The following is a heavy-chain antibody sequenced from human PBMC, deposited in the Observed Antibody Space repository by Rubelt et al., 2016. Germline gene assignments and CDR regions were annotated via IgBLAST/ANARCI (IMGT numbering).Heavy chain of an antibody. V-gene: IGHV4-34*11. D-gene: IGHD4-23*01. CDR3: ATSGGNGGDFDY. CDR2: MYYSGST. CDR1: GGSFSGYY. Sequence: QVQLQQWGAGLLKPSETLSLTCAVYGGSFSGYYWSWIRQHPGKGLEWIGYMYYSGSTNYNPSLKSRVTISMDTSKNQFFLKLSSVTAADTAVYYCATSGGNGGDFDYWGQGTLVTVSS. J-gene: IGHJ4*02.